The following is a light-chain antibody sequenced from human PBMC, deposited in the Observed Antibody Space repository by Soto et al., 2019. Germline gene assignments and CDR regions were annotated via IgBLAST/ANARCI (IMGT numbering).Light chain of an antibody. CDR3: ISYIPSTTTHRV. V-gene: IGLV2-14*01. CDR1: NTDVGGYDR. J-gene: IGLJ3*02. CDR2: EVF. Sequence: QSALTQPASVSGSPGQSITISCTGTNTDVGGYDRVSWYQHHPGKAPKMLIFEVFNRPSGISDRFSGSKSGDTASLTISGLQAEDEADYYCISYIPSTTTHRVFGGGTQLTVL.